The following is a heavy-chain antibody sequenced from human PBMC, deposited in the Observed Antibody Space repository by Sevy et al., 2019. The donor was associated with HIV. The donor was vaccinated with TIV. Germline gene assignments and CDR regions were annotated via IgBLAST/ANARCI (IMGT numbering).Heavy chain of an antibody. Sequence: GGSLRLSCAVSGFTFRSYWMSWVRQAPGKGLGWVAHIKVDGSEKYHVASVKGRFTISRDNAKNSLYLQMNSLRAEDTALYYCVKDKESRVIIPAAMAFYGMDVWGQGTTVTVSS. CDR1: GFTFRSYW. CDR3: VKDKESRVIIPAAMAFYGMDV. CDR2: IKVDGSEK. J-gene: IGHJ6*02. D-gene: IGHD2-2*01. V-gene: IGHV3-7*03.